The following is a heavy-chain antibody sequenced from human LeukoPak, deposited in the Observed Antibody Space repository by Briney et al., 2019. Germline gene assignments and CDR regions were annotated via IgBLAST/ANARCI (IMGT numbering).Heavy chain of an antibody. Sequence: PSGTLSLTCAVSGGSISSSNWWSWVRQPPGKGLEWIGEIYHSGSTNYNPSLKSRVTISVDKSKNQFSLKLSSVTAADTAVYYCARRQEFGELLGNYYYYGMDVWGQGTTVTVSS. CDR2: IYHSGST. CDR1: GGSISSSNW. D-gene: IGHD3-10*01. V-gene: IGHV4-4*02. CDR3: ARRQEFGELLGNYYYYGMDV. J-gene: IGHJ6*02.